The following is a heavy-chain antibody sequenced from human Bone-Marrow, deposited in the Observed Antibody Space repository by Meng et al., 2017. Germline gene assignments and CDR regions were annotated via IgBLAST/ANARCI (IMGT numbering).Heavy chain of an antibody. Sequence: SETLSLTCTVSGGSISSYYWSWIRQPPGKGLEWIGYIYYSGSTNYNPSLKSRVTISVDTSKNQFSLKLGSVTAADTAVYYCARETYYYGSGTYLYYFDYWGQGTLVTVSS. D-gene: IGHD3-10*01. CDR3: ARETYYYGSGTYLYYFDY. CDR1: GGSISSYY. V-gene: IGHV4-59*01. CDR2: IYYSGST. J-gene: IGHJ4*02.